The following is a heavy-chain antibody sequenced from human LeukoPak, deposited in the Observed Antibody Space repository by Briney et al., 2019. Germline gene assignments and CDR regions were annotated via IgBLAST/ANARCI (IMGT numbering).Heavy chain of an antibody. D-gene: IGHD3-22*01. CDR2: IYYSGST. CDR3: ARAPSRGYDSSGYGPYYFDY. CDR1: GGSISSSSYY. Sequence: SETLSLTCTVSGGSISSSSYYWGWIRQPPGKGLEWIGSIYYSGSTYYNPSLKSRVTISVDTSKNQFSLKLSSVTAADTAVYYCARAPSRGYDSSGYGPYYFDYWGQGTLVTVSS. J-gene: IGHJ4*02. V-gene: IGHV4-39*07.